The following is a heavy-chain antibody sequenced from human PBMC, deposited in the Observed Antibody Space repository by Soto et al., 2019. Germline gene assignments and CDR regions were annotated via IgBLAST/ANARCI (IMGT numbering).Heavy chain of an antibody. J-gene: IGHJ4*02. CDR1: GGSISSGDYY. D-gene: IGHD3-3*01. V-gene: IGHV4-30-4*01. Sequence: QVQLQESGPGLVKPSQTLSLTCTVSGGSISSGDYYWSWIRQPPGKGLEWIGYIYYSGSTYYNPSLTSRITTSVDTSKNQFSLKLSSVTAADTAVYYCARGGRTIFGRYFGYWGQGTLVTVSS. CDR3: ARGGRTIFGRYFGY. CDR2: IYYSGST.